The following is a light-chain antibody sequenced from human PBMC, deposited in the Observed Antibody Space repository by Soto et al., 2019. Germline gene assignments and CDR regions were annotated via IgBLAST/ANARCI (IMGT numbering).Light chain of an antibody. V-gene: IGLV2-14*01. CDR1: SSDFGLYDY. CDR2: AAS. J-gene: IGLJ1*01. CDR3: SSYTSDSSDV. Sequence: QSAVTQPASVSGSPGQSITISCTGTSSDFGLYDYVSWYQQHPGKAPQLMIYAASNRPSGVSNRFSASKSGNTASLFISGLQAEDEADYYCSSYTSDSSDVFGSGTKVTVL.